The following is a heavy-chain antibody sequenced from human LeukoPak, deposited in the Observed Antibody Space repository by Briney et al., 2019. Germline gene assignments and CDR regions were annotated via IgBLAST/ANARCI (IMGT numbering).Heavy chain of an antibody. J-gene: IGHJ4*02. V-gene: IGHV4-39*07. CDR2: IFHTGSS. Sequence: SETLSLTCTVSGGSISSGSYYWGWIRQPPGKGLEWIANIFHTGSSYYHPSLESRLSISVDKSKNQLSLNLNSVTAADTAVYYCARAGTNLGDYDYWGQGTLVTVSS. D-gene: IGHD4-17*01. CDR1: GGSISSGSYY. CDR3: ARAGTNLGDYDY.